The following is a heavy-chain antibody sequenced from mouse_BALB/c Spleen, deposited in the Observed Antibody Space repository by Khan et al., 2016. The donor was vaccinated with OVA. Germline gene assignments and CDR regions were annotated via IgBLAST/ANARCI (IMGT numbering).Heavy chain of an antibody. CDR2: MHFSGRP. CDR3: SIVRYDWIDH. Sequence: VQLKESGPDLVEPSQSLSLTCTVTGFSITSDYSWHWIRQFPGNKLEWLGFMHFSGRPNYNPSLKSRISFTLDSSRNQFFLQLNSVTTEDSATYNCSIVRYDWIDHWGQGTTLTVSS. V-gene: IGHV3-1*02. J-gene: IGHJ2*01. CDR1: GFSITSDYS. D-gene: IGHD2-13*01.